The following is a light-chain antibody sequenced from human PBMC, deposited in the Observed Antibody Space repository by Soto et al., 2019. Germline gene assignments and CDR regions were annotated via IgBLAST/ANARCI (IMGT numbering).Light chain of an antibody. CDR1: QSISSW. Sequence: DIQMTQSPSTLSASVGDRVTITCRASQSISSWLAWYQQKPGKAPKLLISNASNLESGVPSRFSGGGSGTEFTLTISSLQPDDFATYYCQQYHTYSRTFGQGTKVEIK. V-gene: IGKV1-5*03. CDR2: NAS. J-gene: IGKJ1*01. CDR3: QQYHTYSRT.